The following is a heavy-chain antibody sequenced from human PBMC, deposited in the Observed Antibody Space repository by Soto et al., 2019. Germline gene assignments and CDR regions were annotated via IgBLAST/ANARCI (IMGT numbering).Heavy chain of an antibody. J-gene: IGHJ5*02. CDR1: GGSISSGGYS. V-gene: IGHV4-30-2*01. Sequence: QLQLQESGSGLVKPSQTLSLTCAVSGGSISSGGYSWSWIRQPPGKGLEWIGYIYYTGSTYYNSSLKSRVTTSVDRSKTQFSLKLSSVTAADTAVYYWARIPSPWGHGTLVTVSS. D-gene: IGHD2-21*01. CDR3: ARIPSP. CDR2: IYYTGST.